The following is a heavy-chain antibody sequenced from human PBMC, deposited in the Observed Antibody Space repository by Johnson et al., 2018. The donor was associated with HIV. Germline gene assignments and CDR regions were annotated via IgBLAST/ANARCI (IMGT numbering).Heavy chain of an antibody. V-gene: IGHV3-30*02. D-gene: IGHD3-9*01. CDR3: AKPVLRYFDGSHAFDL. CDR1: GFTFSSYG. Sequence: VQLVESGGGVVRQGGSLRLSCAASGFTFSSYGMHWVRQAPGKGLEWVAFIRYDGSNKDYAASVKGRFTISRDNSKNTLYLQMNSLRAEDTAVYYCAKPVLRYFDGSHAFDLWGQGTTVTVSS. J-gene: IGHJ3*01. CDR2: IRYDGSNK.